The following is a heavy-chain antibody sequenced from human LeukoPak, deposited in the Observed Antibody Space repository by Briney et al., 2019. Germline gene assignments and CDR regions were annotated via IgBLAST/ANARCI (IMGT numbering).Heavy chain of an antibody. Sequence: SETLSLTCAVYGGSFSGYYWSWIRQPPGKGLEWIGEINHSGSTNYNPSLKSRVTISVDTSKNQFSLKLSSVTAADTAVYYCARDYGDYWGQGTLVTVSS. CDR2: INHSGST. J-gene: IGHJ4*02. D-gene: IGHD3-16*01. V-gene: IGHV4-34*01. CDR3: ARDYGDY. CDR1: GGSFSGYY.